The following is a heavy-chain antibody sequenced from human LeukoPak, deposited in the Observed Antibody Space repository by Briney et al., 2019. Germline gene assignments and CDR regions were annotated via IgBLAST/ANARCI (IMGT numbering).Heavy chain of an antibody. CDR2: ISWNSGSI. V-gene: IGHV3-9*01. Sequence: GRSLRLSCAASGFTFDDYAMHWVRHAPGKGLEWVSGISWNSGSIVYADSVKGRFTISRDNAKNSLYLQMNSLSAEDTALYYCAKGDVLLWFGEFQHWGQGTLVTVSS. J-gene: IGHJ1*01. CDR1: GFTFDDYA. CDR3: AKGDVLLWFGEFQH. D-gene: IGHD3-10*01.